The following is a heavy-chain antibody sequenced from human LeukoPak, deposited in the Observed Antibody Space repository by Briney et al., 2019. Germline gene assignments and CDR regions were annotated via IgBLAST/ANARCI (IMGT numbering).Heavy chain of an antibody. V-gene: IGHV5-51*01. Sequence: GESLKISCKGSGYSFTSYWIGWVRQMPGKGLEWMGIICPGDSDTRYSPSFQGQVTISADKSISTAYLQWSSLKASDTAMYYCARRYYYGPRSYSRNHYGLDVWGQGTTVTVSS. CDR1: GYSFTSYW. CDR3: ARRYYYGPRSYSRNHYGLDV. CDR2: ICPGDSDT. D-gene: IGHD3-10*01. J-gene: IGHJ6*02.